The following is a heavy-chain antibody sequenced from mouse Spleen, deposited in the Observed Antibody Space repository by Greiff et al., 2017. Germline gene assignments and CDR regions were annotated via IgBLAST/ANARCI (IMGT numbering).Heavy chain of an antibody. D-gene: IGHD1-1*01. V-gene: IGHV1-63*02. CDR3: GRRRALYYGSSYGY. J-gene: IGHJ2*01. CDR2: IYPGGGYT. CDR1: GYTFTNSW. Sequence: VQLQQSGAELVRPGTSVKMSCKAAGYTFTNSWIGWVKQRPGHGLEWIGDIYPGGGYTNYNEKFKGKATLTADTSSSTAYMQLSSLASEDSAIYYCGRRRALYYGSSYGYWGQGTTLTVSS.